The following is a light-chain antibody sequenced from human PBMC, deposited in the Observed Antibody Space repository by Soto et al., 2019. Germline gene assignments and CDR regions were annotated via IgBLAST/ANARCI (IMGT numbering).Light chain of an antibody. CDR3: SSYTSSSPVV. Sequence: SYELTQAPSVSVAPGQTASVTCGGNNIGSKSVHWYQLKPGQAPVLVVYDDSDRPSGIPERFSGSKSGNTASLTISGLQAEDEADYYCSSYTSSSPVVFGGGTKVTVL. CDR1: NIGSKS. J-gene: IGLJ2*01. V-gene: IGLV3-21*02. CDR2: DDS.